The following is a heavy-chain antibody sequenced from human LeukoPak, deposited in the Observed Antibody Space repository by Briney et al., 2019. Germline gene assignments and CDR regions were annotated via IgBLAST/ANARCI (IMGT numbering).Heavy chain of an antibody. D-gene: IGHD5-18*01. Sequence: PSETLSLTCAVSGGSMTTHHWNWIRQTPAKGLEWIGYVFDSGRTKVNPSLTSRVTLSTDTSKNQLSLRLSSVTAADTAVYYWTTIKRGDIFGYFAFWGQGILVTVSS. J-gene: IGHJ4*02. CDR3: TTIKRGDIFGYFAF. CDR2: VFDSGRT. CDR1: GGSMTTHH. V-gene: IGHV4-59*11.